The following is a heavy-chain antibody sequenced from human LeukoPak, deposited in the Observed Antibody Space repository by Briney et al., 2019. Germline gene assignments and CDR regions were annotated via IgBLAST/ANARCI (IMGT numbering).Heavy chain of an antibody. Sequence: PGGSLRLSCAASGFTFSTYSMNWVRQAPGKGLEWVSSISSSSTDIYYGDSVKGRFAISRDNAKNSLYLQIDSLRAEGTAVYYCASAPTDYVETSWYYFDYWGQGTLVTVSS. V-gene: IGHV3-21*01. CDR1: GFTFSTYS. CDR2: ISSSSTDI. CDR3: ASAPTDYVETSWYYFDY. J-gene: IGHJ4*02. D-gene: IGHD4-17*01.